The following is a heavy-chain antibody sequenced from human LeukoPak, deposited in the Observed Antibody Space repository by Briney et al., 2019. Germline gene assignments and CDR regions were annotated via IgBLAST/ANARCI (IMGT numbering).Heavy chain of an antibody. CDR3: ARGGGITMVRGVRGLFDP. J-gene: IGHJ5*02. Sequence: GASVKVSCKASGYTFTGYYMHWVRQAPGQGLEWMGWINPNSGGTNYAQKFQGRVTMTRDTSISTAYMELSRLRSDDTAVYYCARGGGITMVRGVRGLFDPWGQGTLVTVSS. CDR2: INPNSGGT. V-gene: IGHV1-2*02. CDR1: GYTFTGYY. D-gene: IGHD3-10*01.